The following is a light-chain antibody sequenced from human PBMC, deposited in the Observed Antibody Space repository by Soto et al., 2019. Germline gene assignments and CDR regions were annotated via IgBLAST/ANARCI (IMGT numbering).Light chain of an antibody. Sequence: QSVLTQPASVSGSPGQSITLSCTGTTSDVGRYNYVSWYQQHPGKAPKLMIYEVSNRPSAVSDRFSGSKSDNTASLTISGLQAEDEADYFCSSYRSSDTVVFGGGTQLTVL. V-gene: IGLV2-14*01. CDR2: EVS. CDR1: TSDVGRYNY. CDR3: SSYRSSDTVV. J-gene: IGLJ2*01.